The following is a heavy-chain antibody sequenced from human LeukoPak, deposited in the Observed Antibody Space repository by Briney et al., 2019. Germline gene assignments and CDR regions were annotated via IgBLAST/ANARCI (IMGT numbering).Heavy chain of an antibody. V-gene: IGHV1-69*04. Sequence: SVKVSCKASGGTFSSYTISWVRQAPGQGLEWMGRIIPILGIANYAQKFQGRVTITADKSTSTAYMELSSLRSEDTAVYYCARDPRGYGDYDFAYWGQGTLVTVSS. J-gene: IGHJ4*02. D-gene: IGHD4-17*01. CDR3: ARDPRGYGDYDFAY. CDR1: GGTFSSYT. CDR2: IIPILGIA.